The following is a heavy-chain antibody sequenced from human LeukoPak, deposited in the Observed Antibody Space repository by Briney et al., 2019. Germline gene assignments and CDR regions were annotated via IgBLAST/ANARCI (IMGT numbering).Heavy chain of an antibody. CDR2: INSDGSTT. D-gene: IGHD4-17*01. V-gene: IGHV3-74*01. CDR1: GFTFSSYW. Sequence: GSLRLSSAASGFTFSSYWMHWVRQAPGKGLMWVSRINSDGSTTNYADSVKGRFTISRDNAKNTLYLQMNSLRAEDTAVYYCARSRLTVTTLEHLGQGTLVTVSS. CDR3: ARSRLTVTTLEH. J-gene: IGHJ1*01.